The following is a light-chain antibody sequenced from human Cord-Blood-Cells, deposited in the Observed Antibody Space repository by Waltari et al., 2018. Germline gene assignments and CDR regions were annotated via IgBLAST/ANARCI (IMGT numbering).Light chain of an antibody. CDR1: SSDVGGHNY. CDR3: SSYTSSSTLV. CDR2: DVS. Sequence: QSALTQPASVSGSPGQSITISCTGTSSDVGGHNYVSWYQQHPGKAPKLMIYDVSNRPSGFSNRFSGSKSGNTASLTISGLQAEGEADYYCSSYTSSSTLVFGGGTKLTVL. J-gene: IGLJ2*01. V-gene: IGLV2-14*01.